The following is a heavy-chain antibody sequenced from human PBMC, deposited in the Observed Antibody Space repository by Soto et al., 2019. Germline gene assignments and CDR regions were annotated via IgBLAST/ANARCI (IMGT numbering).Heavy chain of an antibody. CDR2: ISGYGSET. CDR3: ASNYAYAEGYYWYGIDV. D-gene: IGHD3-16*01. CDR1: GFTFSRYW. J-gene: IGHJ6*02. V-gene: IGHV3-74*01. Sequence: EVQLVESGGGLVLPGGSLRLSCAASGFTFSRYWMHWVRQAPGKGLVWVSRISGYGSETHYADSVKGRFTISRDNAKNTLYLQMKSLRADDTAVYYCASNYAYAEGYYWYGIDVWGQGTTVTVSS.